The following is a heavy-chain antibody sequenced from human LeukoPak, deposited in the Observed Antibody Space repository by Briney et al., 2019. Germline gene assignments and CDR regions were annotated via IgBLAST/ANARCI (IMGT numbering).Heavy chain of an antibody. J-gene: IGHJ6*02. CDR1: GFTVSSNY. CDR3: ARALGDQQDYYYGMDV. CDR2: ITTSTTVPHI. Sequence: GSLRLSCAASGFTVSSNYMSWVRQAPGRGLEWVSSITTSTTVPHIFYADSVTGRFTISRDNADNSLFLQMNSLRAEDTAVYYCARALGDQQDYYYGMDVWGQGTTVTVSS. D-gene: IGHD2-2*01. V-gene: IGHV3-21*01.